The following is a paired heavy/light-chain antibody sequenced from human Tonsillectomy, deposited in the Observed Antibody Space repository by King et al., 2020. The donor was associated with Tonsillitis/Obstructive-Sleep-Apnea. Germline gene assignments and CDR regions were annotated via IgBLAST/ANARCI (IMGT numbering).Heavy chain of an antibody. CDR3: ARGLPSYYGSAHPVDD. J-gene: IGHJ4*02. CDR1: GFTVSSNY. V-gene: IGHV3-53*01. D-gene: IGHD3-10*01. Sequence: EVQLVESGGGLIQPGGSLRLSCAASGFTVSSNYMTWVRQAPGKGLEWVSIIYSGGGTYYADSVKGRFTISRDYSKNTLYLQMNSLRAEDTAVYYCARGLPSYYGSAHPVDDWGQGTLVTVSS. CDR2: IYSGGGT.
Light chain of an antibody. CDR1: SSDVGGYNY. V-gene: IGLV2-14*01. J-gene: IGLJ3*02. CDR3: SSYTRRSTLEV. CDR2: DVS. Sequence: QSALTQPASVSGSPGQSITISCTGTSSDVGGYNYVSWYQQHPGKAPKLMIYDVSNRPSGVSTRFSGSKSDNTASLTISGLQAEDEADYYCSSYTRRSTLEVFGGGTKVSVL.